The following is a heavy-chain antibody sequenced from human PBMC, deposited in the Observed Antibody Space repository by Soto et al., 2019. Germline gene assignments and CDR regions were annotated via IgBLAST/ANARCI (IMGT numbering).Heavy chain of an antibody. J-gene: IGHJ5*02. CDR1: GYTFTSYG. V-gene: IGHV1-18*01. Sequence: QVPLVQSGAEVKKPGASVKVSCKASGYTFTSYGISWVRQAPGHGLEWMGWISAYNGNTKYAQKLQGRVTMTTDTATSTAYMELRSLRSDDTAVYSCARDVPVLRFLEWLSRCVWFDPWGQGTLVTVSS. CDR3: ARDVPVLRFLEWLSRCVWFDP. D-gene: IGHD3-3*01. CDR2: ISAYNGNT.